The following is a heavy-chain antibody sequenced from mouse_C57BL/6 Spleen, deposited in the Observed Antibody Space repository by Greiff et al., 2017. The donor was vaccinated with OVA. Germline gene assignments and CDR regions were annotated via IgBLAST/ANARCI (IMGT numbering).Heavy chain of an antibody. CDR3: TRGGYYGSPSYFDY. V-gene: IGHV1-15*01. J-gene: IGHJ2*01. D-gene: IGHD1-1*01. Sequence: QVQLQQSGAELVRPGASVTLSCKASGYTFTDYEMHWVKQTPVHGLEWIGAIDPETGGTAYNQKFKGKAILTADKSSSTAYMELRSLTSEDSAVYYCTRGGYYGSPSYFDYWGQGTTLTVSS. CDR1: GYTFTDYE. CDR2: IDPETGGT.